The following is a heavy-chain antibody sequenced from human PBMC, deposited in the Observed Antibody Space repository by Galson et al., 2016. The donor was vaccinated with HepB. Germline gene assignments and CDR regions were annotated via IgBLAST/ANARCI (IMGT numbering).Heavy chain of an antibody. J-gene: IGHJ6*02. Sequence: SETLSLTCTVSGGSIRGYSWSWIRQPPGRGLEWIGYMYYSGSTNYNPSLKSRVTMSVDTSKNQFSLKVRSMSTADTAVYFCARGPEAYSYYNMDVWGQGTTVTVSS. CDR2: MYYSGST. V-gene: IGHV4-59*01. CDR3: ARGPEAYSYYNMDV. CDR1: GGSIRGYS.